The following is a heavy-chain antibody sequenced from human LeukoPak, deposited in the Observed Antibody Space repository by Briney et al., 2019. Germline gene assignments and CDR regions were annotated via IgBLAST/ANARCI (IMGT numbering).Heavy chain of an antibody. CDR1: GGSISSYY. D-gene: IGHD3-10*01. CDR3: ARGGYYGSGNDFRFDP. V-gene: IGHV4-59*01. Sequence: PSQTLSLTCTVSGGSISSYYWSWIRQSPGKGLECIGYIHYTGSTNYNPSLKSRVTISVETSKNQFSLKLKSVTAADTAVYYCARGGYYGSGNDFRFDPWGQGTLVTVSS. J-gene: IGHJ5*02. CDR2: IHYTGST.